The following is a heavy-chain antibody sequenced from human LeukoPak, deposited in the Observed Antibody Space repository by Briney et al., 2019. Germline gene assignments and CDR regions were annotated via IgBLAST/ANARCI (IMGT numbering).Heavy chain of an antibody. CDR3: AREDIVVVTAPFDY. J-gene: IGHJ4*02. Sequence: GGSLRLSCAASRFTFSSYAMHWVRQAPGKGLEWGAVISYDGSNHYYAESVKGRFTISRDNAKNSLYLQMNSLRAEDTAVYYCAREDIVVVTAPFDYWGQGTLVTVSS. CDR1: RFTFSSYA. V-gene: IGHV3-30-3*01. D-gene: IGHD2-21*02. CDR2: ISYDGSNH.